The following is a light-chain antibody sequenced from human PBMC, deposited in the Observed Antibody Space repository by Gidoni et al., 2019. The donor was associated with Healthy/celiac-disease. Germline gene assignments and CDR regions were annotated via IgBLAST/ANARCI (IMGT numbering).Light chain of an antibody. CDR1: QDISNY. Sequence: DIQMTQSPSSLSASVGDRVTTTCQASQDISNYFNWYQQKPGKAPKLLIYDASNLETGVPSRFSGSGSRTDFTFTISSLQPEDIATYYCQQYDNLPITFGGGTKVEIK. V-gene: IGKV1-33*01. J-gene: IGKJ4*01. CDR3: QQYDNLPIT. CDR2: DAS.